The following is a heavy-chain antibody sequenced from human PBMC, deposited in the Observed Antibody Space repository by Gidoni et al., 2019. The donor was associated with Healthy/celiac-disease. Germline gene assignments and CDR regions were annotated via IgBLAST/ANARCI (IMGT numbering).Heavy chain of an antibody. CDR2: ISSSSSYI. CDR3: ARGGDSSGYSVAEVDY. D-gene: IGHD3-22*01. Sequence: EVQLVESGGGLVKPGGSLRLSCAASGFTFSSYSMNWVRQAPGKGLEWVSSISSSSSYIYYADSVKGRFTISRDNAKNSLYLQMNSLRAEDTAVYYCARGGDSSGYSVAEVDYWGQGTLVTVSS. V-gene: IGHV3-21*01. CDR1: GFTFSSYS. J-gene: IGHJ4*02.